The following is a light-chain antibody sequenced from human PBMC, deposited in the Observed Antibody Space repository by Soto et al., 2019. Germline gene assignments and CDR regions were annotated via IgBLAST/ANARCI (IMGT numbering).Light chain of an antibody. CDR2: AAS. CDR1: QSISSY. J-gene: IGKJ1*01. V-gene: IGKV1-39*01. Sequence: DIQMTQSTSSLSAYVGDRVTITCRASQSISSYLNWYQQKPGKAPKLLIYAASSLQSGVPSRFSGSGSGTDFTLTISSLQPEDFATYYCQQSYSTWTFGQGTKVDIK. CDR3: QQSYSTWT.